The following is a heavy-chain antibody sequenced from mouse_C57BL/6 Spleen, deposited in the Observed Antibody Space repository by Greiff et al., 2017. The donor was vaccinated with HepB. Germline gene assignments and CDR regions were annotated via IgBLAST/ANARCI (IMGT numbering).Heavy chain of an antibody. J-gene: IGHJ4*01. Sequence: VQLQQSGPELVKPGASVKLSCKASGYTFTSYDINWVKQRPGQGLEWIGWIYPRDGSTKYNEKFKGKATLTVDTSSSTAYMELHSLTSEDSAVYFCARGKGGYYLYAMDYWGQGTSVTVSS. CDR3: ARGKGGYYLYAMDY. CDR1: GYTFTSYD. V-gene: IGHV1-85*01. D-gene: IGHD2-3*01. CDR2: IYPRDGST.